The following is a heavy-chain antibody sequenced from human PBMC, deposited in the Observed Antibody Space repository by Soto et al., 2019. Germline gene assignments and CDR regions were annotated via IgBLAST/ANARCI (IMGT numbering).Heavy chain of an antibody. CDR3: ARRTSSSTYYFDY. Sequence: QLQLQESGPGLVKPSETLSLTCTVSGGSIISSIHYWGWIRQPPGRGLEWIGIIDYSGTTYYNPSLKSRLTMAVDTFKNHFSLNLISVTAADTAVYYCARRTSSSTYYFDYWGQGILVTVSS. D-gene: IGHD2-2*01. CDR1: GGSIISSIHY. J-gene: IGHJ4*02. V-gene: IGHV4-39*02. CDR2: IDYSGTT.